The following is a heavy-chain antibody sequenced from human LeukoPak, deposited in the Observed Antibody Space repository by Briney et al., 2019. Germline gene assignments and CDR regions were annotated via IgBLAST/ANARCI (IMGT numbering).Heavy chain of an antibody. Sequence: PSETLSLTCTVSGGSISSYYWSWIRQPAGKGLEWIGRIYTSGSTNYNPSLKSRVTMPVDTSKNQFSLKLSSVTAADTAVYYCAREGPEWEITAGPFDYWGQGTMVTVSS. V-gene: IGHV4-4*07. CDR3: AREGPEWEITAGPFDY. CDR2: IYTSGST. CDR1: GGSISSYY. D-gene: IGHD1-26*01. J-gene: IGHJ4*02.